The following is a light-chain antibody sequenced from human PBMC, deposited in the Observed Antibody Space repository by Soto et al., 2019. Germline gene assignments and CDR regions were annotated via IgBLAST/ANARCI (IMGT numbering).Light chain of an antibody. CDR2: AAS. Sequence: AIRMTQSPSSLSASTGDRVTITCRASQGISSYLAWYQQKPGKAPKLLIYAASTFQIGVPSRFSGSGSGTDFTLTISCLQSEDFATYYCQQYYSYPPVYTFGQGTKLEIK. CDR3: QQYYSYPPVYT. CDR1: QGISSY. V-gene: IGKV1-8*01. J-gene: IGKJ2*01.